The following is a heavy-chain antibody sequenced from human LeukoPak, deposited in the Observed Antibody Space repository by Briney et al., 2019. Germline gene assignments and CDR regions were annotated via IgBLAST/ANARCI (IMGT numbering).Heavy chain of an antibody. CDR3: ARGKRYYCDSSASGAFDI. Sequence: SDTLSLPCTVSGVYISSGVYYWSCIRQHPGKPLEWIGYIYYSGSTYYNPSLKSRVTISVDTSKNQFSLKLSSVTAADTAVYYCARGKRYYCDSSASGAFDIWGQGTMVTVSS. J-gene: IGHJ3*02. V-gene: IGHV4-31*03. CDR1: GVYISSGVYY. CDR2: IYYSGST. D-gene: IGHD3-22*01.